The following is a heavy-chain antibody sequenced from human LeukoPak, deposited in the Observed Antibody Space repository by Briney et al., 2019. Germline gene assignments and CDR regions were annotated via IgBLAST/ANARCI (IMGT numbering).Heavy chain of an antibody. J-gene: IGHJ4*02. CDR1: GFTFATYT. V-gene: IGHV3-23*01. D-gene: IGHD3-22*01. Sequence: GGSLRLSCAASGFTFATYTMSWVRQAPGKGLEWVSVISPSGGSAKYADSVKGRFTISRDNSKNTLFLQMSSLRVEDTAVYYCAKDALYNYYDSSGSIDYWGQGTLVTVSA. CDR2: ISPSGGSA. CDR3: AKDALYNYYDSSGSIDY.